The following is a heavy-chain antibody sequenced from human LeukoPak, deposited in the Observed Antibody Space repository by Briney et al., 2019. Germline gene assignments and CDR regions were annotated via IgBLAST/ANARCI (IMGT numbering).Heavy chain of an antibody. CDR1: GFTFSSYG. CDR2: IWYDGSNK. D-gene: IGHD1-1*01. J-gene: IGHJ4*02. Sequence: GGSLRLSCAASGFTFSSYGMYWVRQAPGMGLEWVAVIWYDGSNKYYADSVKGRFTISRDNSKDTLYLQMNSLRAEDTAVYYCAKAGTTPMGIDYWGQGTLVTVSS. CDR3: AKAGTTPMGIDY. V-gene: IGHV3-33*06.